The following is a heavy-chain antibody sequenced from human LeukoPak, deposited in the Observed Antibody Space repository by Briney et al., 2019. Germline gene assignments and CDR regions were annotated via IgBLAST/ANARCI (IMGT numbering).Heavy chain of an antibody. CDR2: ISWNSGSI. V-gene: IGHV3-9*03. CDR3: AKDTGSSSWYYFDY. D-gene: IGHD6-13*01. Sequence: PGGSLRLSCAASGFTFDDYAMHWVRQAPGKGLEWVSGISWNSGSIGYADSVKGRFTISRDNAKNSLYLQMNSLRAEDMALYYCAKDTGSSSWYYFDYWGQGTLVTVSS. J-gene: IGHJ4*02. CDR1: GFTFDDYA.